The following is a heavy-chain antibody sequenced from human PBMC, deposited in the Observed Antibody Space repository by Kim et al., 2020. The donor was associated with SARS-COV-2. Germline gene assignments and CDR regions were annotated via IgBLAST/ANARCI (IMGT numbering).Heavy chain of an antibody. Sequence: GGSLRLSCAASGFTFSSYAMHWVRQAPGKGLEWVAVISYDGSNKYYADSVKGRFTISRDNSKNTLYLQMNSLRAEDTAVYYCARPIPPLDDFWSGLGIGAYYYYGMDVWGQGTTVTVSS. CDR1: GFTFSSYA. CDR3: ARPIPPLDDFWSGLGIGAYYYYGMDV. J-gene: IGHJ6*02. CDR2: ISYDGSNK. D-gene: IGHD3-3*01. V-gene: IGHV3-30-3*01.